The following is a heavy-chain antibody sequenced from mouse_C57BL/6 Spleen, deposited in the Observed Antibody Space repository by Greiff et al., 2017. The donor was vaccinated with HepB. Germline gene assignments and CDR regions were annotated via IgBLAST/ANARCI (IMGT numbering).Heavy chain of an antibody. CDR3: ARTGIITTVVDPFAY. J-gene: IGHJ3*01. V-gene: IGHV1-54*01. D-gene: IGHD1-1*01. Sequence: QVQLKESGAELVRPGTSVKVSCKASGYAFTNYLIEWVKQRPGQGLEWIGVINPGSGGTNYNEKFKGKATLTADKSSSTAYMQLSSLTSEDSAVYFCARTGIITTVVDPFAYWGQGTLVTVSA. CDR1: GYAFTNYL. CDR2: INPGSGGT.